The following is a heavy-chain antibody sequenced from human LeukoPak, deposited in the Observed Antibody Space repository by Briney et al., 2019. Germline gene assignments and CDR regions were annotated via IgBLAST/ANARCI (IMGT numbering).Heavy chain of an antibody. D-gene: IGHD3-22*01. J-gene: IGHJ4*02. CDR1: GASISSGAYY. CDR2: TFYSVRN. V-gene: IGHV4-39*07. CDR3: ARLAVDSSGYYFGYFDY. Sequence: PSETLSLTCTVSGASISSGAYYWGWIRQSPGKGLEWIATTFYSVRNDYNPSLNRRVTISGGASNSLLSLEVRSVTAADTAVYYCARLAVDSSGYYFGYFDYWGQGTLVTVSS.